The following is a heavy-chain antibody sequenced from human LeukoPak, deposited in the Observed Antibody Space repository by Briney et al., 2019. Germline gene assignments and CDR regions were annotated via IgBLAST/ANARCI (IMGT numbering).Heavy chain of an antibody. CDR2: MNHSGST. Sequence: PSETMCLTCAVYVGSFSGYYWGWIRQPPGKGLEWIGGMNHSGSTNYNPSLKSRVTISVDTSKNQFSLKLSSVTAADTAVYYCARGHITIFGVVIENNWFDPWGQGTLVTVSS. V-gene: IGHV4-34*01. D-gene: IGHD3-3*01. J-gene: IGHJ5*02. CDR3: ARGHITIFGVVIENNWFDP. CDR1: VGSFSGYY.